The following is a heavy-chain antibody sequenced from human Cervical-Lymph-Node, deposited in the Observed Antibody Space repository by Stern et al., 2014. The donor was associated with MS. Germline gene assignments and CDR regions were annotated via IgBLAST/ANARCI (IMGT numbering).Heavy chain of an antibody. V-gene: IGHV1-18*01. CDR2: IRAYNGNL. J-gene: IGHJ4*02. Sequence: VQLVQSGVEVKKPGASVKVSCKASGFTFRNYGFSWVRQAPGQGLEWMGWIRAYNGNLAFAQKFQGRLPMTTDTSTSTVYMELRNLRSDDTAVYYCARDRVIVGNTTGDYWGQGTLVTVSS. D-gene: IGHD1-26*01. CDR1: GFTFRNYG. CDR3: ARDRVIVGNTTGDY.